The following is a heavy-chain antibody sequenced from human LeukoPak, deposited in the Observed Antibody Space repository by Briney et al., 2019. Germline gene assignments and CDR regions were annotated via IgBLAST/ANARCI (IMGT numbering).Heavy chain of an antibody. Sequence: GGSLRLSCAASGFTFSSSAMNWVCHGPGQGLEWGSSINNVASHIYYTHPVKGRFTTSTDNARNSLFLQMNSLRAEDTAVYYCARRLVGRYYDIDVWGHGSTVTVSS. CDR3: ARRLVGRYYDIDV. CDR1: GFTFSSSA. V-gene: IGHV3-21*01. J-gene: IGHJ6*02. CDR2: INNVASHI. D-gene: IGHD2-15*01.